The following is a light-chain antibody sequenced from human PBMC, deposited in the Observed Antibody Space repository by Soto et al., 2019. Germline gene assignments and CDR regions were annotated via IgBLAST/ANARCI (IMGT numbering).Light chain of an antibody. Sequence: QSALTQPASVSGSPGQSITISCTVTSRDIGDYNYVSWYQQHPGKAPKLMIYDVTHRPLGVSSRFSGSKSGNTASLTISGRHAEDEADYYCSSSTSTNTLVLFGGGTKVTVL. J-gene: IGLJ2*01. CDR1: SRDIGDYNY. V-gene: IGLV2-14*03. CDR3: SSSTSTNTLVL. CDR2: DVT.